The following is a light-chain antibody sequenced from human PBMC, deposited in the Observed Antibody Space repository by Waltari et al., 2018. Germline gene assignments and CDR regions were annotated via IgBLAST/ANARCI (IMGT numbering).Light chain of an antibody. Sequence: DILMTQYPDSLAVSLGERATINCKSSQSVLYSSNKKNYLAWYQHKPGQPPKLLIYWASTRESGVPDRFSGSGSGTDFTLTISSLQAEDVAVYYCHQYYNSPFTFGPGTKLD. CDR3: HQYYNSPFT. CDR2: WAS. CDR1: QSVLYSSNKKNY. J-gene: IGKJ3*01. V-gene: IGKV4-1*01.